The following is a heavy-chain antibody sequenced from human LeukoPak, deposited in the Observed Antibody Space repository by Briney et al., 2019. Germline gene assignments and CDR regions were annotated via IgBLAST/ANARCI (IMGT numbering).Heavy chain of an antibody. J-gene: IGHJ5*02. Sequence: GGSLRLSCAASGFTFSSYGMHWVRQAPGKGLEWVAVISYDGSNKYYADSVKGRFTISRDNSKNTLYLQMNSLRAEDTAVYYCAKDGRVLRYFDWLSNDDNWFDPWGQGALVTVSS. CDR1: GFTFSSYG. V-gene: IGHV3-30*18. CDR2: ISYDGSNK. D-gene: IGHD3-9*01. CDR3: AKDGRVLRYFDWLSNDDNWFDP.